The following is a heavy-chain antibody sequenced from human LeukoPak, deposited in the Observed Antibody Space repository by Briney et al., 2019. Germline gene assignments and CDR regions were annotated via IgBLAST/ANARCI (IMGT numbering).Heavy chain of an antibody. Sequence: GESLKISCKGSGYSFTSYWISWVRQMSGKGLEWMGRIDPSDSYTNYSPSFQGHVTISANKSISTAYLQWSSLKASDTAMYYCALGGYCSSTSCEGYWGQGTLVTVSS. CDR2: IDPSDSYT. CDR3: ALGGYCSSTSCEGY. J-gene: IGHJ4*02. CDR1: GYSFTSYW. D-gene: IGHD2-2*01. V-gene: IGHV5-10-1*01.